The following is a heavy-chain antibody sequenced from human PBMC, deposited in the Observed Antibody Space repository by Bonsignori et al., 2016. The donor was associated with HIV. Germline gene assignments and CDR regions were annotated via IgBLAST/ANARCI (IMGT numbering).Heavy chain of an antibody. V-gene: IGHV4-39*07. CDR3: ARGERLRWFDP. J-gene: IGHJ5*02. D-gene: IGHD1-26*01. Sequence: WIRQPPGKGLEWIGSIYYSGSTYYNASLKSRVTISLDTSKNQFSLKLSSVTAADTAVYYCARGERLRWFDPWGQGTLVTVSS. CDR2: IYYSGST.